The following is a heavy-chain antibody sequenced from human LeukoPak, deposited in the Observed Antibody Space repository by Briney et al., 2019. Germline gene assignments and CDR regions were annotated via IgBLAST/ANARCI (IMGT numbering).Heavy chain of an antibody. Sequence: GGSLRLSCAASGFTFDDYAMHWVRQAPGKGLEWVSGISWNSGSIGYADSVKGRFTISRDNAKNSLYLQMNSLRAEDMALYYCAKDSIAAEGFDIWGQGTMVTVSS. J-gene: IGHJ3*02. D-gene: IGHD6-13*01. CDR3: AKDSIAAEGFDI. CDR2: ISWNSGSI. CDR1: GFTFDDYA. V-gene: IGHV3-9*03.